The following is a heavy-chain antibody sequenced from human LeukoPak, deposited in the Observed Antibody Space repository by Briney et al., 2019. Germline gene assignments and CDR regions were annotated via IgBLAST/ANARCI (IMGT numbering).Heavy chain of an antibody. V-gene: IGHV4-4*07. CDR3: ARDLGFWSGPDY. J-gene: IGHJ4*02. D-gene: IGHD3-3*01. CDR2: IYSSVST. Sequence: SETLSLTCTVSGGSISSYYWSWIRQPAGKGLQWIGHIYSSVSTNYNPSLKSRVTMSVDTSKNQFSLRLSSVTAADTAVYYCARDLGFWSGPDYWGQGTLVTVSS. CDR1: GGSISSYY.